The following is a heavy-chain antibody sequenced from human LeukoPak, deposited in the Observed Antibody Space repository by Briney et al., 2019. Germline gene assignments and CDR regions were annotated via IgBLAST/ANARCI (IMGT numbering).Heavy chain of an antibody. D-gene: IGHD3-22*01. CDR3: ARTFKPRLTYDDAFDI. J-gene: IGHJ3*02. CDR1: GGTFSSYA. CDR2: IFPIFGTS. V-gene: IGHV1-69*06. Sequence: SVKVSCKASGGTFSSYAISWVRQAPGQGLEWMGGIFPIFGTSNYAQMFQGRVTITADKSTSTAYMELSSLRSEDTAVYYCARTFKPRLTYDDAFDIWGQGTMVTVSS.